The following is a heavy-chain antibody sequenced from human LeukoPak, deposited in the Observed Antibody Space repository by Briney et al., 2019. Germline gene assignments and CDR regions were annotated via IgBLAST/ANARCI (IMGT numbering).Heavy chain of an antibody. CDR1: GFTFSSYG. CDR3: ARVQGEQQLDKYFDY. J-gene: IGHJ4*02. Sequence: PGGSLRLSCAASGFTFSSYGMHWVRQAPGKGLEWVAFIRYDGSNKYYADSVKGRFTISRDNSKNTLYLQMNSLRAEDTAVYYCARVQGEQQLDKYFDYWGQGTLVTVSS. CDR2: IRYDGSNK. V-gene: IGHV3-30*02. D-gene: IGHD6-13*01.